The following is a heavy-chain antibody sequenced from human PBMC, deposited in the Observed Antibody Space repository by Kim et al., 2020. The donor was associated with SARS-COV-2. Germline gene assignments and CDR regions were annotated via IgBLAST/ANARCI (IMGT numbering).Heavy chain of an antibody. CDR2: ISSSSSTI. V-gene: IGHV3-48*02. Sequence: GGSLRLSCAASGFTFSSYSMNWVRQAPGKGLEWVSYISSSSSTIYYADSVKGRFTISRDNAKNSLYLQMNSLRDEDTAVYYCARGGRDGYNYEYYFDYWGQGTLVTVSS. J-gene: IGHJ4*02. CDR1: GFTFSSYS. CDR3: ARGGRDGYNYEYYFDY. D-gene: IGHD5-12*01.